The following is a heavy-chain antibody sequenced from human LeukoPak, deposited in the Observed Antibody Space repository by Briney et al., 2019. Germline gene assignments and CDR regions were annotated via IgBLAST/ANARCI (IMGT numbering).Heavy chain of an antibody. CDR1: GGSISSYY. V-gene: IGHV4-59*01. Sequence: SETLSLTCTVSGGSISSYYWSWIRQPPGKGLEWIGYIYYSGSTNYNPSLKSRVTISVDTSKNQFSLKLSSVTAADTALYYCAGGYIYGSTYYYMDVWGKGTTVTISS. D-gene: IGHD5-18*01. J-gene: IGHJ6*03. CDR2: IYYSGST. CDR3: AGGYIYGSTYYYMDV.